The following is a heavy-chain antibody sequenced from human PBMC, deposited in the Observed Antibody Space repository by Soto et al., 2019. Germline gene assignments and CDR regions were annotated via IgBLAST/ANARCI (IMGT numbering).Heavy chain of an antibody. Sequence: ASVKVSCKASGYTFTSYAMHWVRQAPGQRLEGMGWINAGNGNTKYSQKFQGRVTITRDTSASTAYMELISLRSEDTAVYYCARDQNAVVVTFYFDYWGQGTLVTVSS. J-gene: IGHJ4*02. V-gene: IGHV1-3*01. CDR2: INAGNGNT. CDR1: GYTFTSYA. D-gene: IGHD3-22*01. CDR3: ARDQNAVVVTFYFDY.